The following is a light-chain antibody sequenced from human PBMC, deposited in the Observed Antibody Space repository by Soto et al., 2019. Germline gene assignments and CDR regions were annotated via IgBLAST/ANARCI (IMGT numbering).Light chain of an antibody. CDR3: QQASSLPRT. J-gene: IGKJ1*01. Sequence: TQSPAAVSLTKGERVTLPCRASQGVSSWLAWYHQKPGKAPNLLIYSASSLSSGLPSRFSGSGSGTDFTLTISSLQPEDFATYYCQQASSLPRTFGHGTKVDI. CDR2: SAS. V-gene: IGKV1-12*01. CDR1: QGVSSW.